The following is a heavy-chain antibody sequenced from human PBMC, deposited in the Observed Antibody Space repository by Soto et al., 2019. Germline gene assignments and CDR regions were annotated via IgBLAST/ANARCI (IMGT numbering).Heavy chain of an antibody. CDR3: ARRPRGYSYGYDNYYYYGMDV. Sequence: KTSETLSLTCTVSGGSISSSSYYWGWIRQPPGKGLEWIGSIYYSGSTYYNPSLKSRVTISVDTSKNQFTLKLRYVTAADTAVYYCARRPRGYSYGYDNYYYYGMDVWGQGTTVTV. J-gene: IGHJ6*02. CDR2: IYYSGST. CDR1: GGSISSSSYY. V-gene: IGHV4-39*01. D-gene: IGHD5-18*01.